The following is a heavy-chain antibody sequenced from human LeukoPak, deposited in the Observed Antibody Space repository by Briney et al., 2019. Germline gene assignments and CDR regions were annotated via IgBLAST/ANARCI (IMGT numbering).Heavy chain of an antibody. V-gene: IGHV1-2*04. Sequence: GASVKVSCKSSGYTFTDYYLHWVRQAPRQGLKWMGWINPNSGATKYAQKFQGWVTMTRDTSISTAYMELGGLRSDVTAMYYCARGEYESSGYRSEAFDIWGQGTMVTASS. D-gene: IGHD3-22*01. J-gene: IGHJ3*02. CDR2: INPNSGAT. CDR1: GYTFTDYY. CDR3: ARGEYESSGYRSEAFDI.